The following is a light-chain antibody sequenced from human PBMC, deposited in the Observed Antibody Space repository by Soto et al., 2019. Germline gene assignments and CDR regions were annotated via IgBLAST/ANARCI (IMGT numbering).Light chain of an antibody. CDR1: SSDVGGFNY. J-gene: IGLJ1*01. CDR2: EVT. Sequence: QSVLTQPASVSGSPGQSITISCTGTSSDVGGFNYVSWYQQHPGKAPKLMIYEVTNRPSGVSNRFSGSKSGNTAYLIISGLQVEDEADYYCSSYTTSSALDVFGTGTKVTAL. CDR3: SSYTTSSALDV. V-gene: IGLV2-14*01.